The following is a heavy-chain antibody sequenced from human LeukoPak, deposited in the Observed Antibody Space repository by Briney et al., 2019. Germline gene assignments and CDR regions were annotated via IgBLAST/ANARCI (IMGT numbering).Heavy chain of an antibody. CDR1: GFTFKNYR. CDR2: MKDDGNEI. V-gene: IGHV3-7*01. J-gene: IGHJ4*02. D-gene: IGHD3-10*01. Sequence: GGSLRLSCTASGFTFKNYRMTWVRQAPGKGLEWVASMKDDGNEIQYVDSVKGRFTISRDNAKNSLYLQMNNLRAEDTAVYYCARDLKAGSGSYYSGGDYWGQGTLVTVSS. CDR3: ARDLKAGSGSYYSGGDY.